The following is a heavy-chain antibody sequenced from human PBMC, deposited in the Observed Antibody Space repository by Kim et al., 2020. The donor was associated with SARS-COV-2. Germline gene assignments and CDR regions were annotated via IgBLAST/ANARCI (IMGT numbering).Heavy chain of an antibody. CDR3: TGGPMLNCKIGS. CDR1: GFTFRSFE. CDR2: ISSSGSTTI. J-gene: IGHJ4*02. V-gene: IGHV3-48*03. Sequence: GGSLRLSCAASGFTFRSFEMHWVRQAPGKGLEWVAYISSSGSTTIYKADSVRGRITISRDNAKDSLYLQMNSLRGDDTGVYYCTGGPMLNCKIGSWCQG. D-gene: IGHD3-16*01.